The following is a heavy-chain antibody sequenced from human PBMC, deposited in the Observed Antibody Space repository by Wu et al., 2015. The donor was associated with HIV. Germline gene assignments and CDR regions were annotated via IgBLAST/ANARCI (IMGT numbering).Heavy chain of an antibody. D-gene: IGHD3-10*01. J-gene: IGHJ6*02. CDR3: ARKAVGYYGSGNPMGMDV. Sequence: QVQLVQSGAEVKKPGASVKVSCKASGYTFTSYYMHWVRQAPGQGLEWMGIINPSGGSTSYAQKFQGRVTMTRDTSTSTVYMELSSLRSEDTAVYYCARKAVGYYGSGNPMGMDVWGQGTTVTVSS. CDR2: INPSGGST. CDR1: GYTFTSYY. V-gene: IGHV1-46*01.